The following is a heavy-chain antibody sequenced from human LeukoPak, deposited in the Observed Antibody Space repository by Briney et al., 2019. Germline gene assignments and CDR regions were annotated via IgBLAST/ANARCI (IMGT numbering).Heavy chain of an antibody. J-gene: IGHJ6*03. D-gene: IGHD2-2*01. Sequence: PGGSLRLSCAASGFTFSSYEMNWVRQAPGKGLEWVGFIRSKAYGGTTEYAASVKGRFTISRDDSKSIAYLQMNSLKTEDTAVYYCTRDQGYCSSTSCYFYYYYYMDVWGKGTTVTVSS. CDR3: TRDQGYCSSTSCYFYYYYYMDV. V-gene: IGHV3-49*04. CDR1: GFTFSSYE. CDR2: IRSKAYGGTT.